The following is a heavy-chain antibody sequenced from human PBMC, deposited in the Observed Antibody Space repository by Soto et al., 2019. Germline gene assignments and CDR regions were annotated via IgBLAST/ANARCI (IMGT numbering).Heavy chain of an antibody. V-gene: IGHV1-69*13. CDR3: ARDRKLLWFGESQGYYYGMDV. Sequence: SVKVSCKASGGTFSSYAISWVRQAPGQGLEWMGGIIPIFGTANYAQKFQGRVTITADESTSTAYMELSSLRSEDTAVYYCARDRKLLWFGESQGYYYGMDVWGQGTTVTVSS. CDR1: GGTFSSYA. D-gene: IGHD3-10*01. CDR2: IIPIFGTA. J-gene: IGHJ6*02.